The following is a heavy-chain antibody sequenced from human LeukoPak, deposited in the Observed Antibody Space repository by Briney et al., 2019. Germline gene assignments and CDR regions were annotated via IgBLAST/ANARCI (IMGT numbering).Heavy chain of an antibody. Sequence: PGGSLRLSCAASGFTFSSYWMHWVRQAPGKGLVWVSRINSDGSSTSYADSVKGRFTISRDNSKNTLYLQMNSLRAEDTAVYYCARGSSSGWKFDYWGQGTLVTVSS. CDR3: ARGSSSGWKFDY. CDR1: GFTFSSYW. J-gene: IGHJ4*02. CDR2: INSDGSST. V-gene: IGHV3-74*01. D-gene: IGHD6-19*01.